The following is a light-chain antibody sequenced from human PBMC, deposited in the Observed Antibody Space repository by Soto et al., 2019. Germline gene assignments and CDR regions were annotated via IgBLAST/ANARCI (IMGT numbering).Light chain of an antibody. CDR1: SSDVGYYNL. CDR2: EVS. CDR3: CSYAGVRTVI. V-gene: IGLV2-23*02. Sequence: QSALTQPASVSGSPGQSITISCTGTSSDVGYYNLVSWYQQHPGKAPKLIIFEVSERPSGVSARFSGSKSGNTASLTISGLQAEDEADYYCCSYAGVRTVIFGGGTKLTVL. J-gene: IGLJ2*01.